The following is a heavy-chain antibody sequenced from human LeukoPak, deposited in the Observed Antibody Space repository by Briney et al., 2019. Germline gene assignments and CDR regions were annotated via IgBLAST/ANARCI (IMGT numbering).Heavy chain of an antibody. J-gene: IGHJ4*02. Sequence: GGSLRLSCAASGFIFSSYAMSXXRQAPGKGLEXVSXXSGXGXSTYYADSVKGXFTISRDNSKNTLYLQMNSLRAEDTAVYYCAKDMSYWGQGTLVTVSS. CDR3: AKDMSY. V-gene: IGHV3-23*01. CDR2: XSGXGXST. CDR1: GFIFSSYA. D-gene: IGHD3-10*02.